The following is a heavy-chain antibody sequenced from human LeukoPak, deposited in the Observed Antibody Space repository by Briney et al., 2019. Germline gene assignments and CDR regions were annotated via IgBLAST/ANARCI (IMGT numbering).Heavy chain of an antibody. D-gene: IGHD3-3*01. CDR2: TYYSGST. J-gene: IGHJ5*02. CDR1: GGSISSGGYY. Sequence: SETLSLTCTVSGGSISSGGYYWSWIRQHPGKGLEWIGYTYYSGSTYYNPSLKSRVTISVDTSKNQFSLKLSSVTAADTAVYYCARIGESETYYDFWSGPPARWFDPWGQGTLVTVSS. V-gene: IGHV4-31*03. CDR3: ARIGESETYYDFWSGPPARWFDP.